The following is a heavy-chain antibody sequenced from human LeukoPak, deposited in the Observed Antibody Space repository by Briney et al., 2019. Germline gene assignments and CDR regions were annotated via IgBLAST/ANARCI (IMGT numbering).Heavy chain of an antibody. CDR3: ARAYSYYYHSSGFYAPKYFQH. CDR2: IYYSGSS. J-gene: IGHJ1*01. Sequence: SETLSLTCTVSGGSFSSGGNYWGWIGPHPGKDLESIGYIYYSGSSYYNPSVKSRLTISVDTSKNQFSLQLTSVTAADTAVYYCARAYSYYYHSSGFYAPKYFQHWGQGTLVTVSS. D-gene: IGHD3-22*01. CDR1: GGSFSSGGNY. V-gene: IGHV4-31*03.